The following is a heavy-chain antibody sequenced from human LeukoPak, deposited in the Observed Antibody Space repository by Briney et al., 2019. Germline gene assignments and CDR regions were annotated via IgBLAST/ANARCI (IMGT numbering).Heavy chain of an antibody. CDR3: ARHRSPRWLQYLCYFDY. D-gene: IGHD5-24*01. CDR1: GGSISSSSYY. V-gene: IGHV4-39*01. CDR2: IYYSGST. Sequence: PSETLSLTCTVSGGSISSSSYYWCWIRQPPGKGLEWIGSIYYSGSTYYNPSLKSRVTISVDTSKNQFSLKLSSVTAADTAVYYCARHRSPRWLQYLCYFDYWGQGTLVTVSS. J-gene: IGHJ4*02.